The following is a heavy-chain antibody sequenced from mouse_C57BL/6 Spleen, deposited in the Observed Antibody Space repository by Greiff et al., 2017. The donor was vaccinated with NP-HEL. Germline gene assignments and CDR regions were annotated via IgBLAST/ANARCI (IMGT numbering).Heavy chain of an antibody. V-gene: IGHV1-53*01. CDR2: INPSNGGP. Sequence: QVQLQQPGTELVKPGASVKLSCKASGYTFTSYWMHWVKQRPGQGLAWIGNINPSNGGPNYNEKFKSKATLTVDKSSSTAYMQLSSLTSEDSAVYYCARGTTVVANFDYWGQGTTLTVSS. J-gene: IGHJ2*01. D-gene: IGHD1-1*01. CDR1: GYTFTSYW. CDR3: ARGTTVVANFDY.